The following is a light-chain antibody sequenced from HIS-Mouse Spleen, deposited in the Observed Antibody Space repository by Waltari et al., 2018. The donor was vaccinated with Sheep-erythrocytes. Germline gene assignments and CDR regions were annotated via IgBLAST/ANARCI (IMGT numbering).Light chain of an antibody. J-gene: IGLJ2*01. V-gene: IGLV3-1*01. CDR3: QAWDSSTAWNVV. Sequence: SYELTQPPSVSVSPGQTASITCSGDNLGDKYACWYQQKPGQSPVLVIYQDSKRPSGLPERFSGSNSGNTATRTISGTQAMDEADYYCQAWDSSTAWNVVFGGGTKLTVL. CDR1: NLGDKY. CDR2: QDS.